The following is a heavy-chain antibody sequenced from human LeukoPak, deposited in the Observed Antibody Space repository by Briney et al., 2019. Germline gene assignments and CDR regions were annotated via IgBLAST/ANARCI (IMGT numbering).Heavy chain of an antibody. V-gene: IGHV4-4*09. D-gene: IGHD1-26*01. CDR1: GAFISNYY. CDR2: IHTSGGG. CDR3: ARLGSYHDF. J-gene: IGHJ4*02. Sequence: SETLSLTCTVSGAFISNYYWSWIRQTPEKGLEWMGHIHTSGGGSYYPSLKSRLTMSIDTSRSQLSLKLTPVTAADTAVYFCARLGSYHDFWGQGALVTVSS.